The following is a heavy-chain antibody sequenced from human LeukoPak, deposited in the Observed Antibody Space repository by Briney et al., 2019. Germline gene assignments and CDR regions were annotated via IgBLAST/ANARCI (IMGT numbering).Heavy chain of an antibody. D-gene: IGHD2-2*01. CDR3: ATYCSSTSCHPGDWFDP. J-gene: IGHJ5*02. CDR1: GYTFTSYG. CDR2: ISAYNGNT. Sequence: ASVKVSCKASGYTFTSYGISWVRQAPGQGLEWMGWISAYNGNTNYAQKLQGRVTMTTDTSTSTAYMELRCLRSDDTAVYYCATYCSSTSCHPGDWFDPWGQGTLVTVSS. V-gene: IGHV1-18*01.